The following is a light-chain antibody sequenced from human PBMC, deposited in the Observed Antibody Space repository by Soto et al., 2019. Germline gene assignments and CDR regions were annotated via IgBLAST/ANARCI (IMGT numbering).Light chain of an antibody. Sequence: QAVVTQEPSLTVSPGGTVTLTCGSSTGAVTSGHYPYWFQQKPGQAPRTLIYDTSNKHSWTPARFSGSLLGGKAALTLSGAQPEDEAEYYCLLSYSGARGGVFGTRTKLTVL. CDR2: DTS. CDR1: TGAVTSGHY. CDR3: LLSYSGARGGV. J-gene: IGLJ1*01. V-gene: IGLV7-46*01.